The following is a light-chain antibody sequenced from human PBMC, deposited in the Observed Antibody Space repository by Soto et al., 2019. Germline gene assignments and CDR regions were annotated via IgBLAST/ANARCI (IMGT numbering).Light chain of an antibody. J-gene: IGKJ5*01. V-gene: IGKV1-13*02. Sequence: AIQLTQSPSSLSASVGVRVSITCRASQGISSALAWYQHKPGKAPKILIYDASSLQSGVPSRFSGSESGTECTLTISSLQPEDFATYYCQQLKTYPFTFGQGTRLEIK. CDR3: QQLKTYPFT. CDR1: QGISSA. CDR2: DAS.